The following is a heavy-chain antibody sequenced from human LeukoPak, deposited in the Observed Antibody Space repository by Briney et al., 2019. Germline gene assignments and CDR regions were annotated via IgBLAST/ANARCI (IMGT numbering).Heavy chain of an antibody. CDR3: ARAHPDSTSYYSTGFDY. V-gene: IGHV1-8*01. Sequence: ASVKVSCKASGYTFTRYDINWVRQATGQGLEWMGWMNPNSRNTGYAQKFQGRVTITMDTPTSTAYMELSSLRFEDTAVYYCARAHPDSTSYYSTGFDYWGQGTLLIVSS. J-gene: IGHJ4*02. D-gene: IGHD3-22*01. CDR2: MNPNSRNT. CDR1: GYTFTRYD.